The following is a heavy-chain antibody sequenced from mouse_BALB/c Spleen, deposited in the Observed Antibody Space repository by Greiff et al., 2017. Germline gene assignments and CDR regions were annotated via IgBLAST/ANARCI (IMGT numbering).Heavy chain of an antibody. CDR3: ARGEYGNYLYYFDY. J-gene: IGHJ2*01. D-gene: IGHD2-10*02. CDR2: IYPGNVNT. V-gene: IGHV1S56*01. Sequence: LMESGPELVKPGASVRISCKASGYTFTSYYIHWVKQRPGQGLEWIGWIYPGNVNTKYNEKFKGKATLTADKSSSTAYMQLSSLTSEDSAVYFCARGEYGNYLYYFDYWGQGTTLTVSS. CDR1: GYTFTSYY.